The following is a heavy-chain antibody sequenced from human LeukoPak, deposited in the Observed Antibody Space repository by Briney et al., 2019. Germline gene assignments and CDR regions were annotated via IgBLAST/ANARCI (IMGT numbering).Heavy chain of an antibody. V-gene: IGHV3-33*01. Sequence: GGSLRLSCAASGFTFSSYGMHWVRQAPGKGLEWVAVIWYDGSNKYYADSVKGRFTISRDNSKNTLYLQMNSLRAEGTAVYYCARKRLHSSGYFDYWGQGTLVTVSS. CDR2: IWYDGSNK. CDR3: ARKRLHSSGYFDY. J-gene: IGHJ4*02. D-gene: IGHD5-18*01. CDR1: GFTFSSYG.